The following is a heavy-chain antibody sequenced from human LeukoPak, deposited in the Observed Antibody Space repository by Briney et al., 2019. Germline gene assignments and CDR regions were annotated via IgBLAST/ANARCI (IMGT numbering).Heavy chain of an antibody. CDR1: GGSISSGGYY. Sequence: SETLSLTCTVSGGSISSGGYYWSWIRQPPGKGLEWIGEINHSGSTNYNPSLKSRVTISVDTSKNQFSLKLSSVTAADTAVYYCARIREASIAARRRWFDPWGQGTLVTVPS. CDR2: INHSGST. J-gene: IGHJ5*02. D-gene: IGHD6-6*01. V-gene: IGHV4-34*01. CDR3: ARIREASIAARRRWFDP.